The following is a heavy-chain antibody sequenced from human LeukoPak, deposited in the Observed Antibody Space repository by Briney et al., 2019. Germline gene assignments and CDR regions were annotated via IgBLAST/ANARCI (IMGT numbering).Heavy chain of an antibody. V-gene: IGHV3-23*01. Sequence: GGSLRLSCAASGFTFSSYAMSWVRQAPGKGLEWVSAISGSGGSTYYADSVKGRFTISRDNSKNTLYLQMNSLRAEDTAVYYCAKEDVLKPGIAAAAVRYFDYWGQGTLVTVSS. J-gene: IGHJ4*02. CDR3: AKEDVLKPGIAAAAVRYFDY. CDR1: GFTFSSYA. CDR2: ISGSGGST. D-gene: IGHD6-13*01.